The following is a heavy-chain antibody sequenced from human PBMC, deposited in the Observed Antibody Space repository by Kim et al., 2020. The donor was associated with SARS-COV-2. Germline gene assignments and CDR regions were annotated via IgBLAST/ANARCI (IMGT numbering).Heavy chain of an antibody. Sequence: ASVKVSCKVSGYTLTELSMHWVRQAPGKGLEWMGGFDPEDGETIYAQKFQGRVTMTEDTSTDTAYMELSSLRSEDTAVYYCATDPLGYCSGCSCEADSYWGQGTLVTVSS. CDR3: ATDPLGYCSGCSCEADSY. V-gene: IGHV1-24*01. CDR2: FDPEDGET. CDR1: GYTLTELS. D-gene: IGHD2-15*01. J-gene: IGHJ4*02.